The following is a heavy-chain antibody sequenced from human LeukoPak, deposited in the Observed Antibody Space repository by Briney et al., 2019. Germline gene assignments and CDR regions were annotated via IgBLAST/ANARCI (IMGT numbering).Heavy chain of an antibody. CDR3: ARSRIAVAGTAPLDY. J-gene: IGHJ4*02. V-gene: IGHV4-59*01. CDR2: IYYSGST. CDR1: GGSFSGYY. Sequence: SETLSLTCAVYGGSFSGYYWSWIRQPPGKGLEWIGYIYYSGSTNYNPSLKSRVTISVDTSKNQFSLKLSSVTAADTAVYYCARSRIAVAGTAPLDYWGQGTLVTVSS. D-gene: IGHD6-19*01.